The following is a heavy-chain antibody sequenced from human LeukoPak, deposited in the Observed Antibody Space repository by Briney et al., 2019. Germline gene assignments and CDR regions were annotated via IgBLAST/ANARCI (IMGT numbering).Heavy chain of an antibody. D-gene: IGHD1-26*01. J-gene: IGHJ4*02. CDR1: GFNFRSYA. CDR2: IWYDGSKT. Sequence: TGGSLRLSCGGSGFNFRSYAIHWVRQPPGKGLEWVAIIWYDGSKTYYAGSVKGRFTISRDNSNNMAYLQMSSLRVEDTAVYFCAKEVGPDLGAWGQGTLVTVSS. V-gene: IGHV3-33*06. CDR3: AKEVGPDLGA.